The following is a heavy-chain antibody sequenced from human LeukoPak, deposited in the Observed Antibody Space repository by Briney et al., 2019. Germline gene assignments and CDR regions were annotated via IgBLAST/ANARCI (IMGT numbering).Heavy chain of an antibody. CDR1: GFTVSSNY. Sequence: GGSLRLSCAASGFTVSSNYMSWVRQAPGKGLEWVSVIYSGGSTYYADSVKGRFTISRHNSKNTLYLQMNSLRAEDTAVYYCAREEWEVLGAFDIWGQGTMVTVSS. V-gene: IGHV3-53*04. D-gene: IGHD1-26*01. CDR3: AREEWEVLGAFDI. CDR2: IYSGGST. J-gene: IGHJ3*02.